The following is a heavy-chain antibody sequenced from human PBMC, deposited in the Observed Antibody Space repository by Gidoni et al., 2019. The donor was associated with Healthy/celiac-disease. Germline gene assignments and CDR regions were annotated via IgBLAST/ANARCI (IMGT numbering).Heavy chain of an antibody. J-gene: IGHJ4*02. CDR3: AAVLLHRGDY. CDR2: IVVGSCNT. Sequence: QLQLVQSGPEVKKPGTSVKVSCKPSGFTFTSSSVQWVGQARGSRLAWIGWIVVGSCNTNYAQKFQERVTITRDMSTSTAYMELSSLRSEDTAVYYCAAVLLHRGDYWGQGTLVTVSS. V-gene: IGHV1-58*01. D-gene: IGHD3-10*01. CDR1: GFTFTSSS.